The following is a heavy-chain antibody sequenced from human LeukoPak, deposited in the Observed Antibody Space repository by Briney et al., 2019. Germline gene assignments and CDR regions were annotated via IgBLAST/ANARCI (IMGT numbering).Heavy chain of an antibody. V-gene: IGHV4-34*01. Sequence: PSETLSLTCAVYGGSFSDYSWSWIRQPPGKGLEWVGEINHIESTNYNPSLKSRVTISVDTSKNQFSLKLSSVTAADTAVDYCARKGRGYSSGWYSRYHFDFWGQGTLVTVSS. CDR2: INHIEST. CDR3: ARKGRGYSSGWYSRYHFDF. J-gene: IGHJ4*02. CDR1: GGSFSDYS. D-gene: IGHD6-19*01.